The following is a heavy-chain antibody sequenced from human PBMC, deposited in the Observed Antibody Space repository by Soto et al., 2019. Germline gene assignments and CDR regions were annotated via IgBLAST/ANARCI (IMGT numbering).Heavy chain of an antibody. D-gene: IGHD3-10*01. CDR1: GGSISSPNW. J-gene: IGHJ4*02. CDR2: IYPTGST. V-gene: IGHV4-4*02. Sequence: QVHLQESGPGLVTPSGTLSLTCAVSGGSISSPNWWSWVRQPPGKGLAWLGEIYPTGSTNYNPSLNSRVTIAVDKTKNRFSLWLNSVTAADTALYFCARGGVPPSYLDYWGQGILVTVSS. CDR3: ARGGVPPSYLDY.